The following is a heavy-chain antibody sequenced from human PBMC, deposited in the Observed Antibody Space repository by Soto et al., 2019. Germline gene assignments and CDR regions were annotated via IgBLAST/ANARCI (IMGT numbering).Heavy chain of an antibody. CDR3: AHRPRRFSYHFDY. Sequence: QITLKESGPTLVRPTQTLTLTCTFSGCSLTTRGVGVGWIRQPPGKALEWLALIYWDDDEGYSPSLKSRLTITKDTYKNQVVLTITNMHPVDTATSYCAHRPRRFSYHFDYWCQGTLVTVSS. CDR1: GCSLTTRGVG. J-gene: IGHJ4*02. CDR2: IYWDDDE. V-gene: IGHV2-5*02. D-gene: IGHD3-16*02.